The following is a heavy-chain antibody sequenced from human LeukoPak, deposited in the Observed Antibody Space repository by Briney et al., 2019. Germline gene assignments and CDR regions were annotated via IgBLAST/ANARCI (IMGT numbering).Heavy chain of an antibody. Sequence: GRSLRLSCAASGFTFRTNAMHWVRQAPGKGLDWVAVISYDGDNKYHADSVKGRFTISRDNSKNTLYLQMNSLRAEDTAVYYCARDRSGAFDIWGQGTMVTVSS. D-gene: IGHD3-16*02. CDR3: ARDRSGAFDI. V-gene: IGHV3-30*03. CDR1: GFTFRTNA. CDR2: ISYDGDNK. J-gene: IGHJ3*02.